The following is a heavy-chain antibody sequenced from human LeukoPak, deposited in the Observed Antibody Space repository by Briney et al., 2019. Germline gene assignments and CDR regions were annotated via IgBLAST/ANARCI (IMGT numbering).Heavy chain of an antibody. CDR3: AIGVTMIGRLRFDP. CDR2: IYHTGST. V-gene: IGHV4-38-2*02. CDR1: GYSISSGYY. Sequence: SETLSLTCTVSGYSISSGYYWGWIRQPPGKGMEWIGSIYHTGSTYYNPSLDSRVTISVDTSKNQFSLKLSSVTTTDTAVYYCAIGVTMIGRLRFDPWGQGTLVTVSS. J-gene: IGHJ5*02. D-gene: IGHD3-22*01.